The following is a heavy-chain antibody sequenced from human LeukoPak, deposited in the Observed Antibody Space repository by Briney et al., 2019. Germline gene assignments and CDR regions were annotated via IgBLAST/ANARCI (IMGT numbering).Heavy chain of an antibody. J-gene: IGHJ6*03. D-gene: IGHD6-13*01. CDR1: GFTFSSYE. Sequence: GGSLRLSCAASGFTFSSYEMNWVRQAPGKGLEWVSYISSSGSTIYYADSVKGRFTISRDNAKNSLYLQMNSLRAEDTAVYYCARRSSSYYNYYMDVWGKGTTVTISS. CDR3: ARRSSSYYNYYMDV. CDR2: ISSSGSTI. V-gene: IGHV3-48*03.